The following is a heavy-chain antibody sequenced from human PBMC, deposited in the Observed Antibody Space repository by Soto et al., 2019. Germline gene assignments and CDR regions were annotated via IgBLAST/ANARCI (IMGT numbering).Heavy chain of an antibody. J-gene: IGHJ5*02. Sequence: TSETLSLTCAVSGGSIRTYYWILIRQPPGKGLEWIAYIYYSGSTHYNPSLKSRVTISADTSKNQFSLRLSSVTAADTAVYYCVRVTSSGWDDNWFDPWGQGTLVTVSS. D-gene: IGHD6-19*01. V-gene: IGHV4-59*01. CDR1: GGSIRTYY. CDR2: IYYSGST. CDR3: VRVTSSGWDDNWFDP.